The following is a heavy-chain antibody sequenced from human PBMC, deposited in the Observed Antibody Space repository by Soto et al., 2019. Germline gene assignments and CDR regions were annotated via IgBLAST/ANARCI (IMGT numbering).Heavy chain of an antibody. Sequence: QVQLVQSGAEVKKPGSSVKVSCKASGGTFSSYAISWVRQAPGQGLEWMGGIIPIFGTANYAQKFQGRVTVTAGEPPSTAYMELGSLRSEDTAVYYCARGSYYGSGSNWNWGQGTLVTVSS. D-gene: IGHD3-10*01. CDR3: ARGSYYGSGSNWN. J-gene: IGHJ4*02. CDR2: IIPIFGTA. CDR1: GGTFSSYA. V-gene: IGHV1-69*12.